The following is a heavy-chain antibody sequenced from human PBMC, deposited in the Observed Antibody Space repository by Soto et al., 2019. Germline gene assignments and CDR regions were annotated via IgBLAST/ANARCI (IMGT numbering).Heavy chain of an antibody. CDR3: ARAGYSSGRYYFDF. V-gene: IGHV4-4*07. D-gene: IGHD3-22*01. J-gene: IGHJ4*02. CDR2: IYTNGAT. Sequence: QVQLQESGPGLVQPSGTLSLTCTVSGDSISTFYWSWIRQPAGKGLEWIGRIYTNGATNYNPSLKSRVRMSVETSKNECFLNLSSVTAADTAVYYCARAGYSSGRYYFDFWGQETLGTVSA. CDR1: GDSISTFY.